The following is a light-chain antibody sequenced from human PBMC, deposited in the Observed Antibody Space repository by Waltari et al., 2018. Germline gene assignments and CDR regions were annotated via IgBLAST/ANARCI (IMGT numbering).Light chain of an antibody. Sequence: EIVMTQSPATLSVSPGQRATLSCRASQSITTDLAWYQQKPGQAPRRLIYGASTRDTGVPDRFTGRGSGTQFTLTISSLQSEDVAVYFCQQYKEWPPVTFGGGTRVEIK. CDR3: QQYKEWPPVT. J-gene: IGKJ4*02. CDR1: QSITTD. V-gene: IGKV3-15*01. CDR2: GAS.